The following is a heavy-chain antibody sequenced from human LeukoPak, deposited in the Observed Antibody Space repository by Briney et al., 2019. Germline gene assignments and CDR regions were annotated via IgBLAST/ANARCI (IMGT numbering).Heavy chain of an antibody. CDR3: AGGLMGYSYGD. CDR1: DGSISSYY. D-gene: IGHD5-18*01. J-gene: IGHJ4*02. CDR2: IYYSGST. V-gene: IGHV4-59*01. Sequence: PSETLSLTCSVSDGSISSYYWSWIRQPPGKGLEWIGYIYYSGSTNYNPSLKSRVTISVDTSKNQFSLKLSSVTAADTAVYYCAGGLMGYSYGDWGQGTLVTVSS.